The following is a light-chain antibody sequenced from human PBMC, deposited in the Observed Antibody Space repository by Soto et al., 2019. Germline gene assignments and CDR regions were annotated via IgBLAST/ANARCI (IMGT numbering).Light chain of an antibody. V-gene: IGKV3-20*01. CDR2: GAS. CDR1: QSVSSSY. CDR3: QQYGSSPRNT. Sequence: EIVLTQSPGTLSLSPGERATLSCRASQSVSSSYLAWYQQKPGQAPRLLIYGASSRATCIPDRFSGSGSGTDFTLIISRLEPEDFAVYYCQQYGSSPRNTFGQGTKLEIK. J-gene: IGKJ2*01.